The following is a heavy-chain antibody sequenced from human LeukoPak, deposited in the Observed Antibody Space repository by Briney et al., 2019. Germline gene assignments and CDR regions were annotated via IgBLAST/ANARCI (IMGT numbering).Heavy chain of an antibody. V-gene: IGHV4-59*01. CDR2: IYYSGST. CDR3: ARDNPAVAGIYFQH. J-gene: IGHJ1*01. CDR1: GGSINSYY. Sequence: PSETLSLTCTVSGGSINSYYWSWIRQPPGKGLEWIGYIYYSGSTNYNPSLKSRVTISVDTSKNQFSLKLSSVTAADTAVYYCARDNPAVAGIYFQHWGQGTLVTVSS. D-gene: IGHD6-19*01.